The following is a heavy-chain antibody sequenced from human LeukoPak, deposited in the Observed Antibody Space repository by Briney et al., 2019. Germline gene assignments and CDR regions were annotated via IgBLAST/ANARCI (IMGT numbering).Heavy chain of an antibody. CDR1: GFTFSSSS. Sequence: GALKLSFAASGFTFSSSSIHWVRQASGKGLGWVGRIRSKANSFATAYAASVKGRFTISRDDSKNTAFLQMNSLKAEDTAVYYCTFLPADSPAWFDPWGQGTLVTVSS. CDR2: IRSKANSFAT. V-gene: IGHV3-73*01. CDR3: TFLPADSPAWFDP. D-gene: IGHD6-13*01. J-gene: IGHJ5*02.